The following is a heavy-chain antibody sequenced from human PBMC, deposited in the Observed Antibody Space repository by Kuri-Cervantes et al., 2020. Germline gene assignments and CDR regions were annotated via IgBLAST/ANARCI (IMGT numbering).Heavy chain of an antibody. CDR1: GYTFTSYY. CDR2: INPSGGST. V-gene: IGHV1-46*01. Sequence: ASVKDSCKASGYTFTSYYMHWVRQDPGQGREWMGIINPSGGSTRYAQKFQGRVTMTRDTSTSTDYMELSSLRSDDTAVYYCARGSLMYCDWLLNIRDDAFDIWGQGTMVTVSS. J-gene: IGHJ3*02. CDR3: ARGSLMYCDWLLNIRDDAFDI. D-gene: IGHD3-9*01.